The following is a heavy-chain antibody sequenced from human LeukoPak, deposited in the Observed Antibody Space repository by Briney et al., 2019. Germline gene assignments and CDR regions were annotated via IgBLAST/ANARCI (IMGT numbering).Heavy chain of an antibody. J-gene: IGHJ4*02. CDR2: INPYNGNT. D-gene: IGHD1-1*01. CDR3: ARKLVFNY. CDR1: GYTFASNSISG. V-gene: IGHV1-18*04. Sequence: ASVKVSCKASGYTFASNSISGISWVRQAPGQGLEWMGWINPYNGNTKYAQKFQGRVTLTTHTSTSTAYMELRGLRSDDTAVYYCARKLVFNYWGQGTLVTVSS.